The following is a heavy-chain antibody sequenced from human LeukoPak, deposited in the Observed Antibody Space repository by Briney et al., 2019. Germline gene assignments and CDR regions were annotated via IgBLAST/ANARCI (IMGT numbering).Heavy chain of an antibody. CDR1: GYTFTSYG. Sequence: ASVKVSCKASGYTFTSYGISWVRQAPGQGLEWMGWISAYNGNTNYAQKLQGRVTMTTDTSTSTAYMELRSLRSDDTAVYYCARVGAPYYYDSSGYYNWFDPWGQGTLVTVSS. D-gene: IGHD3-22*01. V-gene: IGHV1-18*01. CDR3: ARVGAPYYYDSSGYYNWFDP. J-gene: IGHJ5*02. CDR2: ISAYNGNT.